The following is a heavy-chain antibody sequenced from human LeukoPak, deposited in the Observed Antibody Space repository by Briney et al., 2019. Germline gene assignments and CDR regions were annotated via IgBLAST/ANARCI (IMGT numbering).Heavy chain of an antibody. CDR1: GFTVSSNY. Sequence: GGSLRLSCAASGFTVSSNYMSWVRQAPGKGLEWVSVIYSGGSTYYADSVKGRFTISRDNSKNTLYLQMNSLRAEDTAVYYCARDGPLYSSSSKDYYYGMDVWGQGTTVTVSS. J-gene: IGHJ6*02. V-gene: IGHV3-66*01. CDR2: IYSGGST. CDR3: ARDGPLYSSSSKDYYYGMDV. D-gene: IGHD6-6*01.